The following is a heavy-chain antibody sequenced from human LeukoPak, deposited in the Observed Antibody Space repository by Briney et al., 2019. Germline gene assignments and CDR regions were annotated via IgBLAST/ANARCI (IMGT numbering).Heavy chain of an antibody. CDR3: ARRSSSSGYYYYMDV. D-gene: IGHD6-6*01. CDR1: GFTFSSYAMH. V-gene: IGHV4-39*01. CDR2: ISYSGST. Sequence: GSLRLSCAASGFTFSSYAMHWVRQPPGKGLEWIGSISYSGSTYYNPSVQSRVTISEDTSRNQFFLKLTSLTAADTAVFYCARRSSSSGYYYYMDVWGKGTTVTVSS. J-gene: IGHJ6*03.